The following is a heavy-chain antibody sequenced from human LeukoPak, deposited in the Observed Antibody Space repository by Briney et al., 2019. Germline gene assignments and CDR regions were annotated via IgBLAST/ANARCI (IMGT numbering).Heavy chain of an antibody. CDR2: INPSGGST. CDR1: GYTFTSYY. D-gene: IGHD3-3*01. Sequence: GASVKVSCKASGYTFTSYYMHWVRQAPGQGLEWMGIINPSGGSTSYAQKFQGRVTMTRDTSASTAYMELSSLRSEDTAVYYCARGVRVTIFGVVITYNWFDPWGQGTLVTVSS. V-gene: IGHV1-46*01. J-gene: IGHJ5*02. CDR3: ARGVRVTIFGVVITYNWFDP.